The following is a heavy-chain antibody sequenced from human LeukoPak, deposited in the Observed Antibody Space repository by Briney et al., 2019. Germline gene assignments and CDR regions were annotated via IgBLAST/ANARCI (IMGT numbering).Heavy chain of an antibody. J-gene: IGHJ4*02. CDR2: INPSGGST. CDR3: ARGGAAAGTSYYYDSSGYHQGRFDY. Sequence: ASVKVSCKASGYTFTSYYMHWVRQAPGQGLEWMGIINPSGGSTSYAQKFQGRVTMTRDMSTSTVYMELSSLRSEDTAVYYCARGGAAAGTSYYYDSSGYHQGRFDYWGQGTLVTVSS. CDR1: GYTFTSYY. D-gene: IGHD3-22*01. V-gene: IGHV1-46*01.